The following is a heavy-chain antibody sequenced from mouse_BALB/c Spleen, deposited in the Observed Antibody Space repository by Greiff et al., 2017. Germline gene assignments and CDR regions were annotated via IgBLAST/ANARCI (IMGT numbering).Heavy chain of an antibody. V-gene: IGHV1-54*03. CDR1: GYAFTNYL. D-gene: IGHD2-1*01. J-gene: IGHJ4*01. Sequence: VQRVESGAELVRPGTSVKVSCKASGYAFTNYLIEWVKQRPGQGLEWIGVINPGSGGTNYNEKFMGKATLTADKSSSTAYMQLSSLTSDDSAVYFCAREPFYYGNSMDYWGQGTSVTVSS. CDR2: INPGSGGT. CDR3: AREPFYYGNSMDY.